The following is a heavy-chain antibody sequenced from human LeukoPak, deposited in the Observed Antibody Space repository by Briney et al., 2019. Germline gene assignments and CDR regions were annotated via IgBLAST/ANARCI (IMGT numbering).Heavy chain of an antibody. Sequence: SGTLSLTCTVSGGSLSNYYWSWIRQPAGKGLEWIGRVYTSGSTKYNPSPKSRVTMSVDTSKNQFSLKLNSVTAADTAVYYCGRTGIGSSYYYGMDVWGQGTTVTVSS. CDR3: GRTGIGSSYYYGMDV. V-gene: IGHV4-4*07. J-gene: IGHJ6*02. D-gene: IGHD6-6*01. CDR2: VYTSGST. CDR1: GGSLSNYY.